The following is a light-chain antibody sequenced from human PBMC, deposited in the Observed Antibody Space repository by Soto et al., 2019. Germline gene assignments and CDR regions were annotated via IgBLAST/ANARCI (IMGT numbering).Light chain of an antibody. CDR2: DVS. J-gene: IGLJ2*01. V-gene: IGLV2-11*01. CDR1: SSDVDGYNY. CDR3: CSYAGRRAL. Sequence: QSALTQPRSVSGSPGQSVTISCTGTSSDVDGYNYVSWYQQYPGKAPKVMIYDVSKRPSGVPDRFSGSKSGNTASLTISGLQAEDEADYYCCSYAGRRALFGGGTKLTVL.